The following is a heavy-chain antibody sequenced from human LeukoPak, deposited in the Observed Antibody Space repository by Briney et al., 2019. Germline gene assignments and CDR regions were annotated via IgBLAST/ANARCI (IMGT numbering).Heavy chain of an antibody. CDR2: ISTSGNA. V-gene: IGHV4-4*07. CDR3: ARGEGNYFDY. CDR1: GGSISSYY. J-gene: IGHJ4*02. Sequence: SETLSLTCTVSGGSISSYYWTWIRQPAGRGREWIGRISTSGNANYTPSLKSRVTMSVDTSRNQFSLKLTSVNAADAAVYYCARGEGNYFDYWGQGALVTVSS.